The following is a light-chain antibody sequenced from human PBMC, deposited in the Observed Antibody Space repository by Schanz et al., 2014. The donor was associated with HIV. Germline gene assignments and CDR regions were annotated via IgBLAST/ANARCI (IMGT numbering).Light chain of an antibody. CDR3: SSCTTSNTVV. CDR2: RDD. V-gene: IGLV1-47*01. CDR1: SSNIGSNY. Sequence: QSVLTQPPSASGTPGQRLTISCSGSSSNIGSNYVFWYRQLPGAAPKLLIYRDDQRPSGVPDRFSGSKSGTSASLAISGLQSEDEADYYCSSCTTSNTVVFGGGTKLTVL. J-gene: IGLJ3*02.